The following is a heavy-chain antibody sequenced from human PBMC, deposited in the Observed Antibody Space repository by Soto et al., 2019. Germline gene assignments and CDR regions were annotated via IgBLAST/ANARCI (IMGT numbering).Heavy chain of an antibody. CDR1: GYSISSGYY. CDR2: IYHSGTT. Sequence: SSETLSLTCTVSGYSISSGYYWGWIRQPPGKGLEWIGSIYHSGTTYYNPSLKSRVTISVDTSKNQFSLKLSSVTAADTAVYYCASAPGNLVYYFDYWGQGTLVTVSS. J-gene: IGHJ4*02. V-gene: IGHV4-38-2*02. D-gene: IGHD6-6*01. CDR3: ASAPGNLVYYFDY.